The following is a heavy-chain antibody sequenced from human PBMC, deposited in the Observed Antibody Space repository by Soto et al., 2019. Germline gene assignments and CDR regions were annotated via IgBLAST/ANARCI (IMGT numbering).Heavy chain of an antibody. V-gene: IGHV3-74*01. Sequence: DVQLVESGGGSVQPGGSLRLSCVASGFTFSRYWVHWGRQAPWKGLVWVSRVKGDEITATYADSVEGRFTISKDKAKNTVYLHMNSLRAEDTDVYYCARGAEGAYSHDCWGQGTLDTVSS. D-gene: IGHD3-16*01. CDR3: ARGAEGAYSHDC. CDR2: VKGDEITA. CDR1: GFTFSRYW. J-gene: IGHJ4*02.